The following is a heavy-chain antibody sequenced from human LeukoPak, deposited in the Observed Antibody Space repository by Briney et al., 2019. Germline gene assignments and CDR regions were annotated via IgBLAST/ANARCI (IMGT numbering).Heavy chain of an antibody. D-gene: IGHD3-22*01. CDR3: AKEAGYYDSSGYYRFDP. J-gene: IGHJ5*02. CDR2: ISGSGGST. Sequence: ETLSLTCAVYGGSFSGYYWSWIRQPPGKGLEWVSAISGSGGSTYYADSVKGRFTISRDNSKNTLYLQMNSLRAEGTAVYYCAKEAGYYDSSGYYRFDPWGQGTLVTVSS. CDR1: GGSFSGYY. V-gene: IGHV3-23*01.